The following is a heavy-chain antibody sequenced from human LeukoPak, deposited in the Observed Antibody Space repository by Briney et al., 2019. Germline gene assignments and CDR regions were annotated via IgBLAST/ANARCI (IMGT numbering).Heavy chain of an antibody. CDR2: FDPEDGET. CDR1: GYTLTELS. V-gene: IGHV1-24*01. Sequence: ASVKVSCKVSGYTLTELSMHWVRQAPGKGLEWMGGFDPEDGETIYAQKFQGRVTMTEDTSTDTAYMELSSLRSEDTAVYYCATVSYGDYGDYYYCMDVWGKGTTVTVSS. J-gene: IGHJ6*03. CDR3: ATVSYGDYGDYYYCMDV. D-gene: IGHD4-17*01.